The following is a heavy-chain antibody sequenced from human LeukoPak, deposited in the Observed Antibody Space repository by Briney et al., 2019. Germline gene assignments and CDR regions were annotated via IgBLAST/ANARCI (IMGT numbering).Heavy chain of an antibody. J-gene: IGHJ6*02. CDR2: IYSGGST. Sequence: RPGGSLRLSCAASGFTVSSNYMSWVRQAPGKGLEWVSVIYSGGSTYYADSVKGRSTISRDNAKNSLYLQMNSLRAEDTAVYYCARVREQQLVGTDYYYYGMDVWGQGTTVTVSS. D-gene: IGHD6-13*01. V-gene: IGHV3-53*01. CDR1: GFTVSSNY. CDR3: ARVREQQLVGTDYYYYGMDV.